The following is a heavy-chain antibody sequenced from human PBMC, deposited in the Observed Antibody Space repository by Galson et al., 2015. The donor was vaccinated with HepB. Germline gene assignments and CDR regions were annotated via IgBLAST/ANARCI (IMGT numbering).Heavy chain of an antibody. CDR3: ARDWRDSGGFDY. V-gene: IGHV4-39*07. CDR1: GGSINRSSYY. J-gene: IGHJ4*02. D-gene: IGHD2-15*01. Sequence: ETLSLTCTVSGGSINRSSYYWGWIRQPPGKGLEWIGTIYYGGTTYYNPSLKSRVTISVDTSKNQFSLSLNSVTAADTALYYCARDWRDSGGFDYWGQGTLVTVSS. CDR2: IYYGGTT.